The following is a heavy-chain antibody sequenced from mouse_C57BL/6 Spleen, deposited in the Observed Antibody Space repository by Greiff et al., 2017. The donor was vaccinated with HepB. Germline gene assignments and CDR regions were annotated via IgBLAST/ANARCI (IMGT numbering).Heavy chain of an antibody. J-gene: IGHJ1*03. CDR2: ISYDGSN. CDR3: ARELYDGYSWYFDV. CDR1: GYSITSGYY. Sequence: ESGPGLVKPSQSLSLTCSVTGYSITSGYYWNWIRQFPGNKLEWMGYISYDGSNNYNPSLKNRISITRDTSKNQFFLKLNSVTTEDTATYYCARELYDGYSWYFDVWGTGTTVTVSS. V-gene: IGHV3-6*01. D-gene: IGHD2-3*01.